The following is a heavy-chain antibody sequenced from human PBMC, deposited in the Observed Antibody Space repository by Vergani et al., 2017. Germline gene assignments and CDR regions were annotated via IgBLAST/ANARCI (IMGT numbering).Heavy chain of an antibody. CDR3: ARHPTYTDS. CDR2: IYPADSDT. J-gene: IGHJ4*02. V-gene: IGHV5-51*01. Sequence: EVELVQSGPEMRKPGESLKISCKGSEYSFGNYWIGWVRQMPGKGLEWMGIIYPADSDTRYSPSFQGQVTISADKSISTAFLQWDSLKASDTALYYCARHPTYTDSGGQGTLVTVSS. CDR1: EYSFGNYW.